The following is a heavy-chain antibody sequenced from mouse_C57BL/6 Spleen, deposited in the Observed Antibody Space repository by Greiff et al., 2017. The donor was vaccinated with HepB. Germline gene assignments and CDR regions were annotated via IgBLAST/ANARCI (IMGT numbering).Heavy chain of an antibody. CDR2: IYPGDGDT. J-gene: IGHJ2*01. CDR3: ARTGSNYDFDY. Sequence: VKLMESGPELVKPGASVKISCKASGYAFSSSWMNWVKQRPGKGLEWIGRIYPGDGDTNYNGKFKGKATLTADKSSSTAYMQLSSLTSEDSAVYFCARTGSNYDFDYWGQGTTLTVSS. D-gene: IGHD2-5*01. CDR1: GYAFSSSW. V-gene: IGHV1-82*01.